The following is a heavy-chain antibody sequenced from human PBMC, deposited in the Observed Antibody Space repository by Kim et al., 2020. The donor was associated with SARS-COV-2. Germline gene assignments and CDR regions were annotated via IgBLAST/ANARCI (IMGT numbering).Heavy chain of an antibody. CDR2: ISGGGRHT. D-gene: IGHD2-2*01. CDR1: GFTFSDYS. V-gene: IGHV3-21*01. CDR3: VRDPTLNPVTFVPAAILDY. J-gene: IGHJ4*02. Sequence: GGSLRLSCAASGFTFSDYSMNWVRQAPGKGLQWVSYISGGGRHTYYAGSLQGRFIISRDNAKNSLFLQMNSLSAEDTAVYYCVRDPTLNPVTFVPAAILDYWGQGALVTVSS.